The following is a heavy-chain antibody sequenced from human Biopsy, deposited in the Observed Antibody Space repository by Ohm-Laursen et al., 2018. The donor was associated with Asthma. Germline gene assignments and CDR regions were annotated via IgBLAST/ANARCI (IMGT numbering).Heavy chain of an antibody. CDR2: ISYDGSSI. CDR3: AKEGVAGTHIED. J-gene: IGHJ4*02. Sequence: SLRLSCTASRFAYEMHWVRQAPGKGLEWVAVISYDGSSIYYADSVKGRFTISRDNSKNTLSLQMNSLTAEDTAVYYCAKEGVAGTHIEDWGQGTLVTVSS. CDR1: RFAYE. D-gene: IGHD6-19*01. V-gene: IGHV3-30*04.